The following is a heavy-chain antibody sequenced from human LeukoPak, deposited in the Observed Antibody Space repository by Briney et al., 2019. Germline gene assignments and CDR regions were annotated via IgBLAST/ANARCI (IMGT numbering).Heavy chain of an antibody. D-gene: IGHD3-22*01. Sequence: PGGSLRLSCAGSGFTFSNYAMSWVRQAPGKGLEWVSVISGSGGSTYYADSVKGRFTISRDNSKNTLYLQMNSLRAEDTAVYYCAKVPSGKAYYYDSSGLGYWGQGTLVTVSS. V-gene: IGHV3-23*01. CDR2: ISGSGGST. CDR3: AKVPSGKAYYYDSSGLGY. CDR1: GFTFSNYA. J-gene: IGHJ4*02.